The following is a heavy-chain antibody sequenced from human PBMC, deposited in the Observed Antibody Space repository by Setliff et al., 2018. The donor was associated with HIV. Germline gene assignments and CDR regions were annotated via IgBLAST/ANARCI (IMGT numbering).Heavy chain of an antibody. Sequence: GGSLRLSCAASGFTFEDYGMSWVRQVPGKGLEWVSGISWSGGGTGYAASVKGRFTISRDDAKNSLYLQMSSLRVEDTALYFCARSFPYYYESGGVYTMDVWGLGTTVTVSS. CDR3: ARSFPYYYESGGVYTMDV. D-gene: IGHD3-22*01. V-gene: IGHV3-20*04. CDR2: ISWSGGGT. CDR1: GFTFEDYG. J-gene: IGHJ6*02.